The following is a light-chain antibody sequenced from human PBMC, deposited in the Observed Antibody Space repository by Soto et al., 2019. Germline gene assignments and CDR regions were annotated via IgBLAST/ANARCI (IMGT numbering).Light chain of an antibody. Sequence: EILMTQSPVTLSVSPGERATLSCRASQSVSSNLAWYQQKPGQAPSLLIYGAFTRATGIPARFSGSGSGTDLTLTISSLEPEDFAVYYCQQRNNWPFTFGPGTKVDIK. CDR1: QSVSSN. J-gene: IGKJ3*01. CDR2: GAF. V-gene: IGKV3-15*01. CDR3: QQRNNWPFT.